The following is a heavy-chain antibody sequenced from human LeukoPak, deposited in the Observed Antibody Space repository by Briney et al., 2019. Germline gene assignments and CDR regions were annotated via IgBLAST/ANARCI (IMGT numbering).Heavy chain of an antibody. Sequence: GGSLRLSCAASGFTFSDHWMSWVRQAPGKGLEWVANIKQDESERYYVDSVKGRFTISRDNAKNSLYLQINSLRAEDTAVYYCAREASLYCSGNDCYWAFDRWGQGTLVTVSS. V-gene: IGHV3-7*01. J-gene: IGHJ5*02. CDR1: GFTFSDHW. D-gene: IGHD2-15*01. CDR3: AREASLYCSGNDCYWAFDR. CDR2: IKQDESER.